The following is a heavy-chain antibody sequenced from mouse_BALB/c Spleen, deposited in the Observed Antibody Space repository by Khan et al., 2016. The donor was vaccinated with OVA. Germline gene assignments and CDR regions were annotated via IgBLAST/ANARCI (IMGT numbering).Heavy chain of an antibody. CDR1: GFSFTNYG. Sequence: QVQLKESGPGLVAPSQSLSITCTISGFSFTNYGIHWVRQPPGKGLEWLVVIWSDGSSTYNSALKSRLTICKDNSKCQVFLKMNRLQTDDTAMDFYGRQPRDQYNIMDYWGQGTSVTVSS. CDR2: IWSDGSS. J-gene: IGHJ4*01. CDR3: GRQPRDQYNIMDY. V-gene: IGHV2-6-1*01.